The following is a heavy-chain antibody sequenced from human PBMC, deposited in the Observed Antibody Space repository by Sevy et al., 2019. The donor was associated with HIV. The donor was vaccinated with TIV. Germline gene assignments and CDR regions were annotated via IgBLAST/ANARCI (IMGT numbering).Heavy chain of an antibody. Sequence: GESLKISCAASGFTFTSYGIHWVRQAPGKGLECVAKISFDEKYKYYAESVKGRFTISRDISKNRVFLEMNSLRPDDAGVYYCAKVLGFGSGYDYAFDFWGQGTMVTVSS. D-gene: IGHD5-12*01. V-gene: IGHV3-30*02. CDR1: GFTFTSYG. CDR3: AKVLGFGSGYDYAFDF. CDR2: ISFDEKYK. J-gene: IGHJ3*01.